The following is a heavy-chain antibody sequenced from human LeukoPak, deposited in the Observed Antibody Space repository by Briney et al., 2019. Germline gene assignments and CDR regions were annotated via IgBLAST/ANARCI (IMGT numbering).Heavy chain of an antibody. Sequence: PSETLSLTCAVYGGSFSGYYWSWIRQPPGKGLEWIGEINHSGSTYYNPSLKSRVTISVDTSKNQFSLKLSSVTAADTAVYYCARYCLNYYDSSGDNWFDPWGQGTLVTVSS. D-gene: IGHD3-22*01. J-gene: IGHJ5*02. CDR1: GGSFSGYY. CDR2: INHSGST. CDR3: ARYCLNYYDSSGDNWFDP. V-gene: IGHV4-34*01.